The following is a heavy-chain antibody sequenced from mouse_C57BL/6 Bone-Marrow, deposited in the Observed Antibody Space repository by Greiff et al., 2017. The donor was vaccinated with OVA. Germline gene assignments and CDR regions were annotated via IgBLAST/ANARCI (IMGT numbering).Heavy chain of an antibody. CDR2: IDPETGGT. J-gene: IGHJ2*01. CDR3: KGGSGYCDY. CDR1: GYTFTDYE. Sequence: VQLQQSGAELVRPGASVTLSCKASGYTFTDYEMHWVKQPPVHGLEWIGAIDPETGGTAYHQKFKGKAILTADKSSSTADMELRSLTSEDSAVYYCKGGSGYCDYWGQGTTLTVSS. V-gene: IGHV1-15*01. D-gene: IGHD1-1*02.